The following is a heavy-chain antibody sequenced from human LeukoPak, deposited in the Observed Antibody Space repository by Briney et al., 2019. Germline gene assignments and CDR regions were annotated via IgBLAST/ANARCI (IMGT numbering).Heavy chain of an antibody. V-gene: IGHV3-48*04. CDR3: AKRVDTAMGESYYFDY. Sequence: PGGSLRLSCAASGFTFSSYSMNWVRQAPGKGLEWVSYISSSSSTIYYADSVKGRFTISRDNAKNSLYLQMNSLRAEDTAVYYCAKRVDTAMGESYYFDYWGQGTLVTVSS. J-gene: IGHJ4*02. D-gene: IGHD5-18*01. CDR1: GFTFSSYS. CDR2: ISSSSSTI.